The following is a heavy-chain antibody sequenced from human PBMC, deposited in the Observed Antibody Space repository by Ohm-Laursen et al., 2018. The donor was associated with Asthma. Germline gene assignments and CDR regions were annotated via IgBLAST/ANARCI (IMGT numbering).Heavy chain of an antibody. V-gene: IGHV1-69*13. J-gene: IGHJ6*02. CDR3: ARGIRGIVVNYGMDV. CDR1: GGTFSSYA. Sequence: ASVKVSCKASGGTFSSYAISWVRQAPGQGLEWMGGIIPIFGTANYAQKFQGRVTITADESTSTAYMELSSLRSEDTAVYYCARGIRGIVVNYGMDVWGQGTTVTVSS. D-gene: IGHD3-22*01. CDR2: IIPIFGTA.